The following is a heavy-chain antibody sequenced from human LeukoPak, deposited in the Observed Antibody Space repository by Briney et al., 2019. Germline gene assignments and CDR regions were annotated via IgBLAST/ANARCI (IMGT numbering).Heavy chain of an antibody. D-gene: IGHD4-11*01. CDR3: ARDHTETSSLNFRNYYYYGMDI. CDR1: GGSIRSGDYS. CDR2: IYYSGST. V-gene: IGHV4-31*03. Sequence: SETLSLTCTVSGGSIRSGDYSWHWIRQHPGKGLEWIGYIYYSGSTYYNPSLTSRVTMPVDTSKNQFSLKLSSVTAADTAIYYCARDHTETSSLNFRNYYYYGMDIWGQGTTVIVSS. J-gene: IGHJ6*02.